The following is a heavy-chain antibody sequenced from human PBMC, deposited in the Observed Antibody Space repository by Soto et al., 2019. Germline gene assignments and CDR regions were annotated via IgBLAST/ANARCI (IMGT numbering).Heavy chain of an antibody. CDR2: IYYSGST. CDR1: GGSISSYY. J-gene: IGHJ4*02. D-gene: IGHD6-19*01. CDR3: ARVSSDWWYFDY. V-gene: IGHV4-59*01. Sequence: SETLSLTSAVSGGSISSYYWSWIRQPPGKGLEWIGYIYYSGSTNYNPSLKSRVTISVSTSKNQFSLKLTSVTAADTAVYYCARVSSDWWYFDYRGQGTLVTVS.